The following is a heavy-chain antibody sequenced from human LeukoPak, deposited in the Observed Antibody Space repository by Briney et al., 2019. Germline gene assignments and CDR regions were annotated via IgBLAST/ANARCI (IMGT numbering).Heavy chain of an antibody. CDR2: ISSSSSYI. Sequence: GGSLRLSCAASGFTFSSYSMNWVRQAPGKGLEWVSSISSSSSYIYYADSVKGRFTISRDNAKNSLYLQMNGLRAEDTAVYYCARAGDVDTAMVFQYFDYWGQGTLVTVSS. D-gene: IGHD5-18*01. V-gene: IGHV3-21*01. CDR1: GFTFSSYS. CDR3: ARAGDVDTAMVFQYFDY. J-gene: IGHJ4*02.